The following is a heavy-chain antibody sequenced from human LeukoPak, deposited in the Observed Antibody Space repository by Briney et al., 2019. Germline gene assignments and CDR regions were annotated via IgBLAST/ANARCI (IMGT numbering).Heavy chain of an antibody. CDR3: ARGGYYDSSGYYYVGYFDL. V-gene: IGHV1-2*02. CDR1: GYTFTGYY. D-gene: IGHD3-22*01. J-gene: IGHJ2*01. CDR2: INPNSGGT. Sequence: ASVKVSCKASGYTFTGYYMHWVRQAPGQGLEWMGWINPNSGGTNYAQKFQGRVTMTRDTSISTAYMELSRLRSDDTAVYYCARGGYYDSSGYYYVGYFDLWGRGTLVTVSS.